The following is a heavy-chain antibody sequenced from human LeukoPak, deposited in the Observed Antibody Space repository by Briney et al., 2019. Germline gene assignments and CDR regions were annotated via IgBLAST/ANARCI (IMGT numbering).Heavy chain of an antibody. V-gene: IGHV3-53*04. CDR3: ARVTTGPYYYGMDV. CDR1: GFTVSSNY. D-gene: IGHD4-17*01. CDR2: IYSGGST. J-gene: IGHJ6*02. Sequence: GGSLRLSCAASGFTVSSNYMSWVRQAPGKGLEWVSVIYSGGSTYYADSVKGRFTISRHNSKNTLYLQMNSLRAEDTAVYYCARVTTGPYYYGMDVWGQGTTVTVSS.